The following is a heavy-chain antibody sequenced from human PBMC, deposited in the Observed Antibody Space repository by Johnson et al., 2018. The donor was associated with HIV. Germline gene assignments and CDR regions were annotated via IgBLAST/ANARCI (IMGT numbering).Heavy chain of an antibody. CDR1: GFTFSASA. D-gene: IGHD2-21*02. CDR2: IWYDGSNK. CDR3: ARGTVCGGDCYSRAFDI. J-gene: IGHJ3*02. Sequence: QVQLVESGGGLVKPGGSLKLSCVASGFTFSASAIHWVRQAPGKGLEWVAVIWYDGSNKYYADSVKGRFTISRDNSKNTLYLQMGSLRAEDTAVYYCARGTVCGGDCYSRAFDIWGQGTMVTVSS. V-gene: IGHV3-30*14.